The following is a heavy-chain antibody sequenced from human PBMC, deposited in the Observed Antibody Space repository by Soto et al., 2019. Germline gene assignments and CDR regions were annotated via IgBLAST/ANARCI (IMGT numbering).Heavy chain of an antibody. D-gene: IGHD3-10*01. CDR2: ISASGRRT. CDR1: GITFSSSA. J-gene: IGHJ3*02. Sequence: PGGSLRLSCAASGITFSSSAMSWVRQAPGKGLEWVSGISASGRRTYYADSVKGRFTISRDNSKNTLYLQMNSLRAEDTAVYYCAKEKGLLWVGEIDQVFDIWGQGTMVTVSS. V-gene: IGHV3-23*01. CDR3: AKEKGLLWVGEIDQVFDI.